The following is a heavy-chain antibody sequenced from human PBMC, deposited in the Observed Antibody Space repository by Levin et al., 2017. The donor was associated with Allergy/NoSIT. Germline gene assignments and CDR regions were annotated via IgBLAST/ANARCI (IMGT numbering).Heavy chain of an antibody. CDR3: ARGAGGYGDFRLGMDV. CDR2: ISSSGRTI. CDR1: GFTFSTYE. J-gene: IGHJ6*02. Sequence: GESLKISCAASGFTFSTYEMNWVRQAPGKGLEWVSYISSSGRTIYYADSVKGRFTISRDNAKNSLYLQMNSLRAEDTAVFYCARGAGGYGDFRLGMDVWGQGTTVTVSS. D-gene: IGHD4-17*01. V-gene: IGHV3-48*03.